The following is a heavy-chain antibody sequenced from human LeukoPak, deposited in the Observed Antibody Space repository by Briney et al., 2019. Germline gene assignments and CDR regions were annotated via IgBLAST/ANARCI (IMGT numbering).Heavy chain of an antibody. D-gene: IGHD6-13*01. V-gene: IGHV4-4*07. CDR3: ARSAFLVTAPGLYYFDY. CDR2: IYNSGST. J-gene: IGHJ4*02. CDR1: GGSISSYY. Sequence: SEALSLTCTVSGGSISSYYWSWIRQPAGKGLEWIGHIYNSGSTNYNPSLKGRVTMSVATSKNQFSLHLSSVTAADTAVYYCARSAFLVTAPGLYYFDYWGQGTLVAVSS.